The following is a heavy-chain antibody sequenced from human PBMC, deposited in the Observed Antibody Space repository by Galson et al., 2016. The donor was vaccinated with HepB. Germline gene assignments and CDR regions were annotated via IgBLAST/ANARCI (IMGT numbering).Heavy chain of an antibody. CDR1: GYTFTGYF. CDR2: SKPNSGGT. D-gene: IGHD6-13*01. J-gene: IGHJ5*02. V-gene: IGHV1-2*02. CDR3: VRGSRSSSWYLVDPYNWFDP. Sequence: SVKVSCKASGYTFTGYFIHWVRQAPGQGLEWMGWSKPNSGGTNYGQKFQGRVTMTRDTSISAAYMELSRLRSDDTAVYYCVRGSRSSSWYLVDPYNWFDPWGQGTLVTVSS.